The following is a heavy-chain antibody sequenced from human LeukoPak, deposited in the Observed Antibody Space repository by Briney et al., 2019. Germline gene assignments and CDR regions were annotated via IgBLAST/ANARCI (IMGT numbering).Heavy chain of an antibody. V-gene: IGHV1-18*01. CDR3: ARDPGQYYDILTGYYTPYYFDY. J-gene: IGHJ4*02. D-gene: IGHD3-9*01. CDR2: ISTYNADT. CDR1: GYTFTSYG. Sequence: GASVKVSCKASGYTFTSYGISWFRQAPGQGLEWMGWISTYNADTDHAQKFQGRVTMTTETSTSTAYMELRSLISDDTAVYYCARDPGQYYDILTGYYTPYYFDYWGQGTLVTVSS.